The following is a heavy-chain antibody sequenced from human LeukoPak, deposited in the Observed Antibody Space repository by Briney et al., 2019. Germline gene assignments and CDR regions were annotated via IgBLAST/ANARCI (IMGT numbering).Heavy chain of an antibody. V-gene: IGHV3-23*01. CDR1: GFTFSTYA. CDR3: ARSTVGTSCCIAVDY. J-gene: IGHJ4*02. CDR2: ISAGGDRT. Sequence: PGGSLRLSCAASGFTFSTYAMTWVRQAPGKGLEWVSGISAGGDRTYYADSVKGRFTISRDNSKNTLYLQMNSLRAEDTAEYYCARSTVGTSCCIAVDYWGQGTLVTVSS. D-gene: IGHD1-26*01.